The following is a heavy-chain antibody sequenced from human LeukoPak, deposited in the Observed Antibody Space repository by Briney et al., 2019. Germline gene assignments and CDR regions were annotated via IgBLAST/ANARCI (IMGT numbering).Heavy chain of an antibody. J-gene: IGHJ4*02. CDR2: IWHDGSRK. CDR1: GFTFSTYG. D-gene: IGHD6-13*01. V-gene: IGHV3-33*01. CDR3: ARGPSKGYSSSWYLGH. Sequence: GGSLRLSCAASGFTFSTYGMHWVRQAPGKGLEWITVIWHDGSRKGYADSVKGRFTISRDNSKNTLYMEVNSLRAEDTAVYSCARGPSKGYSSSWYLGHWGQGTLVTVSS.